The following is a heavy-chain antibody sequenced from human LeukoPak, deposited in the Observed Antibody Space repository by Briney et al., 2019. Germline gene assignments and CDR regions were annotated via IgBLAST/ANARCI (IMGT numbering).Heavy chain of an antibody. CDR3: AAHLGMYSSGWRAVY. Sequence: ASVKVSCKASGYTFTSYGISWVRQAPGQGLEWMGWISAYNGNTNYAQKLQGRVTMTTDTSTSTAYMELRSLRSDDTAVYYCAAHLGMYSSGWRAVYWGQRTLVTASS. CDR1: GYTFTSYG. D-gene: IGHD6-19*01. J-gene: IGHJ4*02. V-gene: IGHV1-18*01. CDR2: ISAYNGNT.